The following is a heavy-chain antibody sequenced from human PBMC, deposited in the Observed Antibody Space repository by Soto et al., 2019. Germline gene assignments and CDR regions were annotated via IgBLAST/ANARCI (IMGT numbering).Heavy chain of an antibody. V-gene: IGHV1-8*01. D-gene: IGHD2-2*01. CDR3: ARDCSSTSCYGAGSDYYYGMDV. Sequence: ASVKVSCKASGYTFISYDINWVRQATGQGLEWMGWMNPNSGNTGYAQKFQGRVTMTRNTSISTAYMELSSLRSEDTAVYYCARDCSSTSCYGAGSDYYYGMDVWGQGTTVTVSS. CDR1: GYTFISYD. CDR2: MNPNSGNT. J-gene: IGHJ6*02.